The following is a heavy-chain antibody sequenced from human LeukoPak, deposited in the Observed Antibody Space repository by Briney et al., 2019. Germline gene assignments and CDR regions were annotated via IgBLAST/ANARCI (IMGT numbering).Heavy chain of an antibody. J-gene: IGHJ4*02. CDR3: AKDCSGGSCYSVGPY. V-gene: IGHV3-23*01. CDR1: GFTFSSYA. CDR2: ISGSGGST. D-gene: IGHD2-15*01. Sequence: SGGSLRLSCAASGFTFSSYAMSWVRQAPGKGLEWVSAISGSGGSTYYADSVKGRFTISRDNSMNTLYLQMNSLRAEDTAVYYCAKDCSGGSCYSVGPYWGQGTLVTVSS.